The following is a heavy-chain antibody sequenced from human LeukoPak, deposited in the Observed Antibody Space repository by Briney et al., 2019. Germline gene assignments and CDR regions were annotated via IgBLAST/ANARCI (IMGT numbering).Heavy chain of an antibody. CDR3: ARGYSYGYGYYYYYTDV. Sequence: ASVKVSCKASGYTFTSYTIHWVRQAPGQRLEWMGWINAGNGNTKYSQEFQGRVTMTRNTSISTAYMELSNLRSEDTAVYYCARGYSYGYGYYYYYTDVWGKGTTVTISS. D-gene: IGHD5-18*01. CDR2: INAGNGNT. J-gene: IGHJ6*03. CDR1: GYTFTSYT. V-gene: IGHV1-3*03.